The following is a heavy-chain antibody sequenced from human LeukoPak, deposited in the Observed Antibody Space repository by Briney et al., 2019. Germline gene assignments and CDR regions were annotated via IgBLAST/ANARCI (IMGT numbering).Heavy chain of an antibody. CDR2: IYTSGST. J-gene: IGHJ4*02. Sequence: SETLSLTCTASGGSISSYYWSWIRHPPGQGLEWIGYIYTSGSTNYNPSLKSRVTISVDTSKNQFSLKLSSVTAADTAVYYCATALGRPYYYDSSGFGYWGQGTLVTVSS. V-gene: IGHV4-4*09. D-gene: IGHD3-22*01. CDR3: ATALGRPYYYDSSGFGY. CDR1: GGSISSYY.